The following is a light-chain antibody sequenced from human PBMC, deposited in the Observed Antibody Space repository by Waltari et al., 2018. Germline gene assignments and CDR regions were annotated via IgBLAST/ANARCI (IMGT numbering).Light chain of an antibody. CDR2: AAS. Sequence: AIQMTQSPSSLSASVGDRITITCRASQDIRNDVGWYQQKPGEAPKLLIYAASILQSGGPSNFRGSGSGTDFTLTISSLQPEDFATYYCLQDYNYPRTFGQGTKVEIK. CDR1: QDIRND. CDR3: LQDYNYPRT. J-gene: IGKJ1*01. V-gene: IGKV1-6*01.